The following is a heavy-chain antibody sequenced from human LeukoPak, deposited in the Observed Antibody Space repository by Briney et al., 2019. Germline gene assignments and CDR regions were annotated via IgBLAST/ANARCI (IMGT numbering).Heavy chain of an antibody. J-gene: IGHJ4*02. D-gene: IGHD2-21*02. CDR3: ARDPDSTGYFDY. CDR2: IYYSGST. V-gene: IGHV4-30-4*08. Sequence: SQTLSLTCTVSGGSISSGDYYWSWIRQPPGKGLEWIGYIYYSGSTYYNPSLKSRVTISVDTSKNQFSLKLSSVTAADTAVYYCARDPDSTGYFDYWGQGTLVTVSS. CDR1: GGSISSGDYY.